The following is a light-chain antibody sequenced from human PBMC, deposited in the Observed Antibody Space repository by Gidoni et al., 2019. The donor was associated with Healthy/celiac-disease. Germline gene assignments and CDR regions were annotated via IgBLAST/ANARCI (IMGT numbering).Light chain of an antibody. V-gene: IGKV3-11*01. J-gene: IGKJ4*01. Sequence: EIVLTQSPATLSLSPGERATLSCRASQSVSSYFAWYQQKPGQAPRLLIYDASNRATGMPARFRGSGSGTDLTLTISSLEPEEFAVYYCQQRSNWPPLTCGGGTKVEIK. CDR3: QQRSNWPPLT. CDR2: DAS. CDR1: QSVSSY.